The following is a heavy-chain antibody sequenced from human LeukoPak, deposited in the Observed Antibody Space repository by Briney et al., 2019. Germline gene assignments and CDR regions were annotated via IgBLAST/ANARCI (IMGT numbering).Heavy chain of an antibody. CDR3: ARGLPVPAVNWFDP. CDR2: IYYSGST. J-gene: IGHJ5*02. CDR1: GGSISSGGYY. D-gene: IGHD2-2*01. Sequence: PSQTLSLTCTVSGGSISSGGYYWSWIRQHPGKGLEWIGYIYYSGSTYYNPSLKSRVTISVDTSKNQFSLKLSSVTAADTAVYYCARGLPVPAVNWFDPWGQGTLVTVSS. V-gene: IGHV4-31*03.